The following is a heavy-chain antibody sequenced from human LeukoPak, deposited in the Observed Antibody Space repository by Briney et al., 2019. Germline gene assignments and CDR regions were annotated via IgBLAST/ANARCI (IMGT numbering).Heavy chain of an antibody. J-gene: IGHJ4*02. CDR3: ARSGSYDYYFDY. CDR2: IYPGDSDT. D-gene: IGHD1-26*01. Sequence: GESREISCKASGYTFSTYWMGGLGQMPGKGLEWRGIIYPGDSDTRYSPSFQGQVTITSDKSITTAYLQWSSLKVSDTAMYYCARSGSYDYYFDYWGQGTLVTVSS. V-gene: IGHV5-51*01. CDR1: GYTFSTYW.